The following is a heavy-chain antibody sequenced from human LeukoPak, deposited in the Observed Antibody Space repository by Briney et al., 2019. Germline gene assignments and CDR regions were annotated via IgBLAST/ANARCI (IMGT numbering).Heavy chain of an antibody. V-gene: IGHV4-34*01. CDR1: GGSFSGYY. D-gene: IGHD3-3*01. Sequence: SETLSLTCAVYGGSFSGYYWSWIRQPPGKGLEWIGEINHSGSTNYNPSLKSRVTISVDTSKNQFSLKLSSVTAADTAVYYCARLVWRRTIFGVRTRNYYYYYMDVRGKGTTVTVSS. CDR3: ARLVWRRTIFGVRTRNYYYYYMDV. CDR2: INHSGST. J-gene: IGHJ6*03.